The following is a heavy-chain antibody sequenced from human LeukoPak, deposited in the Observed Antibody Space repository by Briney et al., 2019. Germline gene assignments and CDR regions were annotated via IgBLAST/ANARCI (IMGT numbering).Heavy chain of an antibody. CDR2: INHSGST. V-gene: IGHV4-34*01. CDR3: ARDGPISSGWYLRVSWFDP. J-gene: IGHJ5*02. CDR1: GGSFSGYY. D-gene: IGHD6-19*01. Sequence: SETLSLTCAVYGGSFSGYYWSWIRQPPGKGLEWIGEINHSGSTNYNPSLKSRVTISVHTSKNQFSLKLSSVTAADTAVYYCARDGPISSGWYLRVSWFDPWGQGTLVTVSS.